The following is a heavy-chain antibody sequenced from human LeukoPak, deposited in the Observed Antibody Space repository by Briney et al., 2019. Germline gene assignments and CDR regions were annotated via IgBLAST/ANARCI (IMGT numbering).Heavy chain of an antibody. CDR2: MNLKSGNT. CDR1: GYTSPTYD. D-gene: IGHD2-15*01. CDR3: ARGRVDEQCSGGSCYHLDP. J-gene: IGHJ5*02. V-gene: IGHV1-8*01. Sequence: GASVKVSCKASGYTSPTYDINWVRQAAGQGLEWMGGMNLKSGNTDYAQKCQGRVSMTRDTSISTAYMELSRMRSEDTAVYDCARGRVDEQCSGGSCYHLDPWGQGILVTVSS.